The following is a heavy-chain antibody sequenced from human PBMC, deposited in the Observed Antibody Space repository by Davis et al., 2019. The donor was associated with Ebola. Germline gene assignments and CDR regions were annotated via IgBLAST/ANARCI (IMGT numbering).Heavy chain of an antibody. J-gene: IGHJ3*02. CDR1: GFSVSKNY. V-gene: IGHV3-53*01. CDR3: AKVGGDPRYFDDSLPLEAFDM. Sequence: PGGSLRLSCAASGFSVSKNYMSWVRQAPGKGLEWVSVIYSGGSTYYADYVKGRFPISRDNSKNTLHLQMSSLRAEDSALYYCAKVGGDPRYFDDSLPLEAFDMWGQGTKVTVSS. D-gene: IGHD3-9*01. CDR2: IYSGGST.